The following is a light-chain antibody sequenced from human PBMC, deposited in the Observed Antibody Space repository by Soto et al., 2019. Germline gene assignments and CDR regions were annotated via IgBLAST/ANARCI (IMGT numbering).Light chain of an antibody. V-gene: IGLV1-40*01. Sequence: QSVLTQPPSVSGAPGQRVTISCTGSSSNIGAGYDVHWYQQLPGTAPKLLIYGNSNRPSGVPDRFSGSKSGTSASLAITGLQAEDEADYYYQSYDSSLSPGVVVFGGGTKLTVL. CDR1: SSNIGAGYD. CDR2: GNS. J-gene: IGLJ2*01. CDR3: QSYDSSLSPGVVV.